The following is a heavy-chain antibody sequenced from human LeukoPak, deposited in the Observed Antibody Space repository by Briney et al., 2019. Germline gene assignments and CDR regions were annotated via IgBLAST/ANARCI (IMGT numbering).Heavy chain of an antibody. CDR3: ARDAYSSSYYYYYMDV. CDR2: IYSGSST. Sequence: GGSLRLSCAASGFTVSSNYMSWVRQAPGKGLEWVSVIYSGSSTYYADSVKGRFNISRDISKNTVYLQMNSLRAEDTAVYYCARDAYSSSYYYYYMDVWGKGTTVTVSS. CDR1: GFTVSSNY. D-gene: IGHD6-6*01. V-gene: IGHV3-66*01. J-gene: IGHJ6*03.